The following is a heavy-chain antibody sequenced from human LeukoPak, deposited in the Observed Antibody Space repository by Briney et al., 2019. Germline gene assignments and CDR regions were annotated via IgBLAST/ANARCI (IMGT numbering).Heavy chain of an antibody. J-gene: IGHJ4*02. D-gene: IGHD2-15*01. CDR2: ISAYNGNT. CDR3: ARLGYCSGGSCSHYFDY. V-gene: IGHV1-18*01. Sequence: APVKVSCKASGYTFTSYGISWVRQAPGQGLEWMGWISAYNGNTNYAQKLQGRVTMTTDTSTSTAYMELRSLRSDDTAVYYCARLGYCSGGSCSHYFDYWGQGTLVTVSS. CDR1: GYTFTSYG.